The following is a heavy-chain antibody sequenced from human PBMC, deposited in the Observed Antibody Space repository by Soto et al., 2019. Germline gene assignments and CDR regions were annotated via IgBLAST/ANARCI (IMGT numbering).Heavy chain of an antibody. CDR2: INPSGGST. V-gene: IGHV1-46*01. J-gene: IGHJ4*02. CDR1: GYTFTSYY. Sequence: QVQLVQSGAEVKKPGASVKVSCKASGYTFTSYYMNWVRQAPGQGLEWMGIINPSGGSTSYAQKVQGRVTMTRDTSTSTVYMELSSLRSEDTALYYCASHEYSSSSARIRSDYWGQGTLVTVSS. CDR3: ASHEYSSSSARIRSDY. D-gene: IGHD6-6*01.